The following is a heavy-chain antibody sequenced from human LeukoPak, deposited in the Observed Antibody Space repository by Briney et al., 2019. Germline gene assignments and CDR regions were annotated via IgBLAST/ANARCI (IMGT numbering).Heavy chain of an antibody. CDR1: GFTFSSYS. Sequence: PGGSLRLSCAASGFTFSSYSMNWVRQAPGKGLEWVSSISSSSSYIYYADSVKGRFTVSRDNSKSTVYLQMNSLRAEDTAVYYCARGRWVYDSSGFYSDYWGQGTLVTVSS. CDR2: ISSSSSYI. CDR3: ARGRWVYDSSGFYSDY. D-gene: IGHD3-22*01. V-gene: IGHV3-21*04. J-gene: IGHJ4*02.